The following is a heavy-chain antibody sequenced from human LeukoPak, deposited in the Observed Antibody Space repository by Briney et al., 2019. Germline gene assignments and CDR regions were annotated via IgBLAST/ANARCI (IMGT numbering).Heavy chain of an antibody. D-gene: IGHD3-22*01. J-gene: IGHJ4*02. V-gene: IGHV1-69*05. CDR3: ASVKYYDSSGTWDY. CDR2: IIPIFGTA. Sequence: SLKVSCKASGGTFSIYAISWVRQAPGQGLEWMGGIIPIFGTANYTQTSQGRVTITTDESTSTAYMELSSLRSEGTAVYYCASVKYYDSSGTWDYWGQGTLVTVSS. CDR1: GGTFSIYA.